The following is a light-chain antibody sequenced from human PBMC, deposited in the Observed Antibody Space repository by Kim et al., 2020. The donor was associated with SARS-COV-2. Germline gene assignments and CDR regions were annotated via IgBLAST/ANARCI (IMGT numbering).Light chain of an antibody. J-gene: IGKJ1*01. Sequence: FSPGERTPLSCRASQSVYNSYLAWYQQKPGQAPRLLIYGASSRATGIPDRVSGSGSGTDFTLTISRLEPEDFAVYYCQQYGSLPRTFGQGTKV. CDR1: QSVYNSY. V-gene: IGKV3-20*01. CDR3: QQYGSLPRT. CDR2: GAS.